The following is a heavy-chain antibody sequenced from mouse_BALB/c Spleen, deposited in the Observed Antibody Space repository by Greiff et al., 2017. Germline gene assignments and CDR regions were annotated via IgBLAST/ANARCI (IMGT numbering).Heavy chain of an antibody. D-gene: IGHD2-4*01. Sequence: LKQPGSELVRPGASVKLSCKASGYTFTSYWMHWVKQRPGQGLEWIGNIYPGGGSTNYDEKFKSKATLTVDTSSSTAYMQLSSLTSEDSAVYYCTTMITTGAWFAYWGQGTLVTVSA. V-gene: IGHV1S22*01. J-gene: IGHJ3*01. CDR2: IYPGGGST. CDR3: TTMITTGAWFAY. CDR1: GYTFTSYW.